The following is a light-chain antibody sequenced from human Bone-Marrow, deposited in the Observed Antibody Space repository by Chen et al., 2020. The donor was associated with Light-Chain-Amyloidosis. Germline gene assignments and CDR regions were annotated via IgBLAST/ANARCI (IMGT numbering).Light chain of an antibody. V-gene: IGKV4-1*01. CDR3: HQYFSTPPT. Sequence: DIVMTQSPDSLAVSLGERATINCRSSQSILYSSTNKTYLAWYQQKPGQPPKMLIYWASTRESGVPDRFSGGGSETDFTLTISSLQAEDVAVYYCHQYFSTPPTFGQGTKVEVK. J-gene: IGKJ1*01. CDR1: QSILYSSTNKTY. CDR2: WAS.